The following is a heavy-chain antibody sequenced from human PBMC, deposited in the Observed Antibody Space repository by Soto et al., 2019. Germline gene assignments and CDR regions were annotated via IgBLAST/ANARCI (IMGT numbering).Heavy chain of an antibody. D-gene: IGHD6-13*01. CDR3: ARAARQLDLDY. CDR1: GGSISSGGYY. CDR2: IYYSGST. Sequence: TSETLSLTCTVSGGSISSGGYYWSWIRQHPGKGLEWIGYIYYSGSTYYNPSLKSRVTISVDTSKNQFSLKLSSVTAADTAVYYCARAARQLDLDYWGQGTLVTVSS. J-gene: IGHJ4*02. V-gene: IGHV4-31*03.